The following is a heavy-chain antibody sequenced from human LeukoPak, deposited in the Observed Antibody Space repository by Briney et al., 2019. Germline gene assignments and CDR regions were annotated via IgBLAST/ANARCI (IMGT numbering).Heavy chain of an antibody. CDR2: IYNSGST. V-gene: IGHV4-59*08. CDR3: ARVSASSGRKDY. CDR1: GDSFSYFY. J-gene: IGHJ4*02. D-gene: IGHD3-22*01. Sequence: SETLSLTCTVSGDSFSYFYWSWIRQPPGKGLEWIGYIYNSGSTSYNPSLKSRVTISVDTSKNQFSLKLSSVTAADTAVYYCARVSASSGRKDYWGQGTLVTVSS.